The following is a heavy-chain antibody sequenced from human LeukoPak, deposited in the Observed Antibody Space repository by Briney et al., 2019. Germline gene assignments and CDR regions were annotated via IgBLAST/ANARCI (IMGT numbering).Heavy chain of an antibody. CDR2: IWYDRSKI. J-gene: IGHJ4*02. D-gene: IGHD1-26*01. V-gene: IGHV3-33*01. CDR1: GFILSNYG. Sequence: GGSLRLSCAPSGFILSNYGIHGVRQAPGKGPEWVAVIWYDRSKIYYADSVKGRFTISRDNSKNTLYLQMNSLRAEDTAVYYCARGFGYYAANAYYSGQGTQVTVSS. CDR3: ARGFGYYAANAYY.